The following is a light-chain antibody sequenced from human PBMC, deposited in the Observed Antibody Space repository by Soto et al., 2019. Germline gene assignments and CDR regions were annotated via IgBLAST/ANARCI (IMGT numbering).Light chain of an antibody. J-gene: IGLJ1*01. CDR3: AAWDDSLNGFYV. CDR2: SNN. Sequence: QSVLTQPPSASGTPGQRVTISCSGTSSNIGSTTVNWYQQPPGTAPKLLIYSNNQRPSGVPDRFSGSKSGTSASLAISGLQSEDEADYYCAAWDDSLNGFYVFGTGTKLTVL. CDR1: SSNIGSTT. V-gene: IGLV1-44*01.